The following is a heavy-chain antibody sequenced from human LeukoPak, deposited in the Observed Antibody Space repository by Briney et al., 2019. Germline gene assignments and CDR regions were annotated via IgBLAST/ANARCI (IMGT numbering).Heavy chain of an antibody. Sequence: GGSLRLSCAASGFIFSNFAMHWVRQAPGKGLEWVAVIAADGRDKHHADSVKGRSTISRDNSKNTLYLQMNSLRAEDTAVYYCAKFGLAGSGRYHDAFDIWGQGTMVTVSS. V-gene: IGHV3-30-3*02. CDR3: AKFGLAGSGRYHDAFDI. J-gene: IGHJ3*02. CDR2: IAADGRDK. CDR1: GFIFSNFA. D-gene: IGHD3-10*01.